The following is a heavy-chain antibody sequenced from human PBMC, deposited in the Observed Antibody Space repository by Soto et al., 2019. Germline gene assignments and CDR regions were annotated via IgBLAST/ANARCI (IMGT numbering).Heavy chain of an antibody. J-gene: IGHJ5*02. CDR1: CDSISSGSY. Sequence: ETLCLTCTVSCDSISSGSYWGCVRHPPGKVPEWIASIYHGGTTFYNPSLKSRVTVSVDKSNNQFSLKLRSVTAADTAVYYCVRDGTKTLRDWFDPWGQGISVTVSS. CDR2: IYHGGTT. V-gene: IGHV4-38-2*02. CDR3: VRDGTKTLRDWFDP. D-gene: IGHD1-1*01.